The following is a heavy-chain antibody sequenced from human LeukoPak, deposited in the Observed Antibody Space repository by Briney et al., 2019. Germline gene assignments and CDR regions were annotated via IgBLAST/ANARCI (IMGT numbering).Heavy chain of an antibody. CDR1: GFTFSSYG. Sequence: PGGSLRLSCAASGFTFSSYGMHWVRQAPGKGLEWVAFIRYDGSDKYYADSVKGRFTVSRDNSKNTLYLQMNSLRAEDTAVYYCAKDRERQYPVGPGDWGQGTLVTVSS. V-gene: IGHV3-30*02. D-gene: IGHD1-26*01. CDR3: AKDRERQYPVGPGD. J-gene: IGHJ4*02. CDR2: IRYDGSDK.